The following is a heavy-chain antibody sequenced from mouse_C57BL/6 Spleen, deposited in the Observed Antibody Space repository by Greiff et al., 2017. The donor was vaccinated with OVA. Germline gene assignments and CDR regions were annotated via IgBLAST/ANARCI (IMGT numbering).Heavy chain of an antibody. V-gene: IGHV1-82*01. Sequence: QVQLQQSGHELVKPGASVKISCKASGYAFSSSWMNWVKQRPGKGLEWIGRIYPGDGDTNYNGKFKGKATLTADKSSSTAYMQLSSLTSEDSAVYFCARGDYYGSLYYFDYWGQGTTLTVSS. CDR1: GYAFSSSW. CDR3: ARGDYYGSLYYFDY. CDR2: IYPGDGDT. D-gene: IGHD1-1*01. J-gene: IGHJ2*01.